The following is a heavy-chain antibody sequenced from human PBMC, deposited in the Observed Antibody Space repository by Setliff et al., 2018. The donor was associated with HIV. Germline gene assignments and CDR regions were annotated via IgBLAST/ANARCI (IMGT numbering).Heavy chain of an antibody. V-gene: IGHV4-31*03. D-gene: IGHD2-2*01. CDR1: GGSITSGGFY. CDR2: IYYSGGT. Sequence: PSETLSLTCTDSGGSITSGGFYWSWIRQYPQKGLEWIGYIYYSGGTYYNPSLKSRVTMSVDTSKNQFSLKLSSVNAADTAVYYCARGDAMTSLGAFDIWGQGTMVTVSS. J-gene: IGHJ3*02. CDR3: ARGDAMTSLGAFDI.